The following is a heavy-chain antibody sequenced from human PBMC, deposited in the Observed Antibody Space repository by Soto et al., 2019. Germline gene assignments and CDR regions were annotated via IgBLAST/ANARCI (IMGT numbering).Heavy chain of an antibody. CDR2: ISYDGSNK. CDR3: ARDHYDFWSGLISSEGSYYYYGMDV. V-gene: IGHV3-30-3*01. CDR1: GFTFSSYA. Sequence: GGSLRLSCAASGFTFSSYAMHWVRQAPGKGLEWVAVISYDGSNKYYADSVKGRFTISRDNSKNTLYLQMNSLRAEDTAVYYCARDHYDFWSGLISSEGSYYYYGMDVWGQGTTVTVSS. J-gene: IGHJ6*02. D-gene: IGHD3-3*01.